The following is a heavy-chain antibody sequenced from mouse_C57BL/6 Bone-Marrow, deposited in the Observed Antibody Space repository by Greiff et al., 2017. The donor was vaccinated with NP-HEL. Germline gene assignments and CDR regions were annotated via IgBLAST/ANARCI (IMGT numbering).Heavy chain of an antibody. V-gene: IGHV1-72*01. CDR1: GYTFTSYW. CDR2: IDPNSGGT. J-gene: IGHJ4*01. D-gene: IGHD2-5*01. CDR3: ARGRSNYSNPVSDAMDY. Sequence: QVQLQQPGAELVKPGASVKLSCKASGYTFTSYWMHWVKQRPGRGLEWIGRIDPNSGGTKYNEKFKSKATLTVDKPSSTAYMQLSSLTSEDSAVDYCARGRSNYSNPVSDAMDYWGQGTSVTVSS.